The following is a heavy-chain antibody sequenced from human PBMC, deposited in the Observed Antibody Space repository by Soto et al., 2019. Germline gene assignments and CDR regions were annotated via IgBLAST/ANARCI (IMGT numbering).Heavy chain of an antibody. CDR3: AKDLQDSSGYSNAPDDAIHI. Sequence: GGSLRLSCAASGFTFSSYAMSWVRQAPGKGLEWVSAISGSGGSTYYADSVKGRFTISRDNSKNTLYLQMNSLRAEDTAVYYCAKDLQDSSGYSNAPDDAIHISGQATMVTVSS. V-gene: IGHV3-23*01. CDR2: ISGSGGST. J-gene: IGHJ3*02. D-gene: IGHD3-22*01. CDR1: GFTFSSYA.